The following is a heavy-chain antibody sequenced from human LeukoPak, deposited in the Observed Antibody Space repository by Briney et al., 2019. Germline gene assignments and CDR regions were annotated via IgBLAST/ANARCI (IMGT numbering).Heavy chain of an antibody. CDR2: ISRTSESI. CDR1: EFTFSNYA. J-gene: IGHJ5*02. Sequence: PGGSLRLSCAASEFTFSNYAMSWVRQAPGKGLEWVAIISRTSESIFYADSLKGRFTISRDNAKNSLYLQMNGLRAEDTAAYYCARGATDTTRWFDPWGQGTLVIVSS. V-gene: IGHV3-21*01. CDR3: ARGATDTTRWFDP. D-gene: IGHD1-7*01.